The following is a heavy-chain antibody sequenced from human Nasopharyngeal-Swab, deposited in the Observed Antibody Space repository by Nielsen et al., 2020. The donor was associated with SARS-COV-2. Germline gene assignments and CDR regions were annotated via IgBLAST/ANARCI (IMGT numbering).Heavy chain of an antibody. D-gene: IGHD6-19*01. CDR1: GFSFPTHG. J-gene: IGHJ5*02. CDR2: IWFDGSNK. CDR3: ARDPGASAEAVAWFDP. V-gene: IGHV3-33*01. Sequence: GESLKISCEASGFSFPTHGMHWVRQAPGKRPEWVALIWFDGSNKYFADSVKGRFTISRDNSKNTVYLLMSSLRAEDTAVYYCARDPGASAEAVAWFDPWGQGTLVTVSS.